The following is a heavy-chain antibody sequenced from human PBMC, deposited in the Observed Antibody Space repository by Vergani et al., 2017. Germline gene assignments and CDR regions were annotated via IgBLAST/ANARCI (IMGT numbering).Heavy chain of an antibody. Sequence: QVQLVQSGAEVKKPGASVKVSCKASGYTFTSYAMHWVRQSPGQRLEWMGWINTGNGNTNYSQKFQGRVTITRDTSASPAYMELSSLTSEDTAVYYCARSRLPPKGMDVWGQGTTVTVSS. J-gene: IGHJ6*02. CDR3: ARSRLPPKGMDV. D-gene: IGHD6-25*01. CDR1: GYTFTSYA. V-gene: IGHV1-3*04. CDR2: INTGNGNT.